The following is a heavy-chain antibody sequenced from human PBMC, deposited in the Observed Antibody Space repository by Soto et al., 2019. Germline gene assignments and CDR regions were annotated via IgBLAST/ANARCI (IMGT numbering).Heavy chain of an antibody. CDR3: DRFCSSTSCYLFRHDNWFDP. J-gene: IGHJ5*02. V-gene: IGHV4-34*01. D-gene: IGHD2-2*01. CDR2: INHSGST. Sequence: QVQLQQWGAGLLKPSETLSLTCAVYGGSFSGYYWSWIRQPPGKGLEWIGAINHSGSTNYNPSLKSRVTISVDTSKNQFSLKLSSVTAADTAVYYCDRFCSSTSCYLFRHDNWFDPWGQGTLVTVSS. CDR1: GGSFSGYY.